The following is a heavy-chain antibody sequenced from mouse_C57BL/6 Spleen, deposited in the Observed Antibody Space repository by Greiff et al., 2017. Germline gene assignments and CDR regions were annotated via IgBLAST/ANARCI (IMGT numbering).Heavy chain of an antibody. D-gene: IGHD2-5*01. CDR2: INPGSGGT. V-gene: IGHV1-54*01. CDR3: ARNAYYSNSFDY. Sequence: VQLQQSGAELVRPGTSVKVSCKASGYAFTNYLIEWVKQRPGQGLEWIGVINPGSGGTNYNEKFKGKATLTADKSSSTVYMQLSSLTSEDSAVYFCARNAYYSNSFDYWGQGTTLTVSS. J-gene: IGHJ2*01. CDR1: GYAFTNYL.